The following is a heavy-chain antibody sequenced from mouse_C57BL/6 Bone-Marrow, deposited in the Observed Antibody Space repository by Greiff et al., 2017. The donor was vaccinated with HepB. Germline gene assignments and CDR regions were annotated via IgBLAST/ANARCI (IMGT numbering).Heavy chain of an antibody. J-gene: IGHJ3*01. CDR3: AIPVLPAWFAY. V-gene: IGHV1-74*01. Sequence: QVQLKQPGAELVKPGASVKVSCKASGYTFTSYWMHWVKQRPGQGLEWIGRIHPSDSDTNYNQKFKGKATLTVDKSSSTAYMQLSSLTSEDSAVYYCAIPVLPAWFAYWGQGTLVTVSA. D-gene: IGHD2-10*01. CDR1: GYTFTSYW. CDR2: IHPSDSDT.